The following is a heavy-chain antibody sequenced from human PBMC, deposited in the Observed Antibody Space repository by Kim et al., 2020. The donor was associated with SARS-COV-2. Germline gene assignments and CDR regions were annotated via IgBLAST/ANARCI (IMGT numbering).Heavy chain of an antibody. CDR3: ARGEGSSWYPMDYYFDY. J-gene: IGHJ4*02. V-gene: IGHV1-46*01. Sequence: ASVKVSCKASGYTFTSYYMHWVRQAPGQGLEWMGIINPSGGSTSYAQKFQGRVTMTRDTSTSTVYMELSSLRSEDTAVYYCARGEGSSWYPMDYYFDYWGQGTLVTVSS. CDR1: GYTFTSYY. CDR2: INPSGGST. D-gene: IGHD6-13*01.